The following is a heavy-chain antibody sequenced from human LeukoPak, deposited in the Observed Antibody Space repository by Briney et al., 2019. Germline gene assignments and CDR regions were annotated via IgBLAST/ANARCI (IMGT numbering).Heavy chain of an antibody. CDR1: GYTFTSYA. CDR3: ARGGKQWLGYYYYYMDV. D-gene: IGHD6-19*01. J-gene: IGHJ6*03. V-gene: IGHV1-69*06. Sequence: ASVEVSCKASGYTFTSYAISWVRQAPGQGLEWMGGIIPIFGTANYAQKFQGRVTITADKSTSTAYMELSSLRSEDTAVYYCARGGKQWLGYYYYYMDVWGKGTTVTVSS. CDR2: IIPIFGTA.